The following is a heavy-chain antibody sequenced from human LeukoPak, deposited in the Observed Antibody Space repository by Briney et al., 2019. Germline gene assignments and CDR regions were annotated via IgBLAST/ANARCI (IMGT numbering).Heavy chain of an antibody. Sequence: TSETLSLTCAVSGGSISSSNWWSWVRQPPGKGLEWIGEIYHSGSTNYNPSLKSRVTISVDKSKNQFSLKLSSVTAADTAVYYCAMKPIWFGDLHLKTPDQEPWGQGTLVTVSS. D-gene: IGHD3-10*01. CDR1: GGSISSSNW. J-gene: IGHJ5*02. CDR2: IYHSGST. V-gene: IGHV4-4*02. CDR3: AMKPIWFGDLHLKTPDQEP.